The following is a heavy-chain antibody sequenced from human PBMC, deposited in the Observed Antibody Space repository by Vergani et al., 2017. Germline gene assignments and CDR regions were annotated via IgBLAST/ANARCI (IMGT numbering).Heavy chain of an antibody. Sequence: EVKLLKSGEGLVQPGGSLRLSCAASGFTFSSYAMSWVRQAPGKGLEWVSAISGSGGSTYYADSVKGRFTISRDNSKNTLYLQMNSLRAEDTAVYYCAKDKWGQATMIVVVPDYWGQGTLVTVSS. V-gene: IGHV3-23*01. CDR2: ISGSGGST. CDR3: AKDKWGQATMIVVVPDY. CDR1: GFTFSSYA. D-gene: IGHD3-22*01. J-gene: IGHJ4*02.